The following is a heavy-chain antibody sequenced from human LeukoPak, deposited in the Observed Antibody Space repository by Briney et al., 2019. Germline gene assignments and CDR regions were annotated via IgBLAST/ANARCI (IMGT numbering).Heavy chain of an antibody. Sequence: GGSLRLSCAASRFTFSSYAISCVRAAPGKGLEWVSAISGSGVSTYYADSVKGRLTISRDNSKNTLYLQMNSLRAEDTAVYYCARGCSSTSCYNYYGMDVWGQGTTVTVSS. CDR3: ARGCSSTSCYNYYGMDV. CDR1: RFTFSSYA. D-gene: IGHD2-2*02. J-gene: IGHJ6*02. CDR2: ISGSGVST. V-gene: IGHV3-23*01.